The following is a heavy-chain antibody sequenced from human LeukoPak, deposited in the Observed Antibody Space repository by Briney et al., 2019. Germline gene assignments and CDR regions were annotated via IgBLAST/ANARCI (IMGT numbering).Heavy chain of an antibody. CDR2: ISAYNGNT. V-gene: IGHV1-18*01. Sequence: ASVKLSCKVSGYTFTTYGISWVRQAPGQGLEWMGWISAYNGNTNYAQKFQGRVTMTTDTSTSTAYMELRSLRSDDTAVYYCARVVTTVTTFRWFDPWGQGTLVTVSS. CDR1: GYTFTTYG. CDR3: ARVVTTVTTFRWFDP. D-gene: IGHD4-17*01. J-gene: IGHJ5*02.